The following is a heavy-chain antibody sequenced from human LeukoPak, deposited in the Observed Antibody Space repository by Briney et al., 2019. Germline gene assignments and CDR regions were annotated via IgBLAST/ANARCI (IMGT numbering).Heavy chain of an antibody. D-gene: IGHD2-2*01. V-gene: IGHV3-30*07. Sequence: GSSLRLSCAASGFTFSRNVMHWVRRAPGKGLEWVALISYDGNNKFYADSVKGRFTISRDNSESTVYLQMNSLTAEDTAQYYCATGCVGSPNCQTTGYDHWGQGTLVTVSS. J-gene: IGHJ4*02. CDR2: ISYDGNNK. CDR3: ATGCVGSPNCQTTGYDH. CDR1: GFTFSRNV.